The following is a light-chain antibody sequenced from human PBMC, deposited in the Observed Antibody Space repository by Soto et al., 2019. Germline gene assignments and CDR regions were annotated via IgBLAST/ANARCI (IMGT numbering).Light chain of an antibody. CDR1: QDISNY. V-gene: IGKV1-33*01. J-gene: IGKJ4*01. Sequence: DIQMTQSPSSLSASVGDRVTITCQASQDISNYLNWYQQKPGKAPKLLIYDASNLETGVPSRFSGSGPGTDFTFTISTLQPEDIVTYYCQQYDNLPLTFGGGTKVEIK. CDR3: QQYDNLPLT. CDR2: DAS.